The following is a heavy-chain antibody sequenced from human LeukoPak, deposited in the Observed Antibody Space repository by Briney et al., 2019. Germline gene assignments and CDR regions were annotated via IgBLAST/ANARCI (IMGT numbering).Heavy chain of an antibody. V-gene: IGHV1-46*01. CDR2: INSSSGGT. CDR1: GYTFTSYY. J-gene: IGHJ4*02. D-gene: IGHD6-13*01. CDR3: ATGDLYSSSWYGHFDY. Sequence: ASVKVSCKASGYTFTSYYIHWVRQAPGQGLEWMGVINSSSGGTTYAQKFQGRVTMTEDTSTDTAYMELSSLRSEDTAVYYCATGDLYSSSWYGHFDYWGQGTLVTVSS.